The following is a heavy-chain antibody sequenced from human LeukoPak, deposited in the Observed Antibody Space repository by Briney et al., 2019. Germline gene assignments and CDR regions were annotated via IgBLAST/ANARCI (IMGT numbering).Heavy chain of an antibody. CDR1: GFTFKNFA. Sequence: GGSLRLSCAASGFTFKNFAMAWVRQAPGKRLEWVASITDTGDATGYPESVKGRFTISRDNSQGTVWLQMNSLRAENTAIYYCAKSDCGSDGCKLYNYWAQGTQVTVSS. D-gene: IGHD2-21*01. CDR3: AKSDCGSDGCKLYNY. J-gene: IGHJ4*02. CDR2: ITDTGDAT. V-gene: IGHV3-23*01.